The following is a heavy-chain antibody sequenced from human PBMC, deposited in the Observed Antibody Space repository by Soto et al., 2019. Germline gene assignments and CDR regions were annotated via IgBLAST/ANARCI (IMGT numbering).Heavy chain of an antibody. CDR2: IYSGGST. CDR1: GFTVSSNY. V-gene: IGHV3-53*01. Sequence: GGSVRLSXAASGFTVSSNYMSWVRQAPGKGLEWVSVIYSGGSTYYADSVKGRFTISRDNSKNTLYLQMNSLRAEDTAVYYCAREGVITMVRGVINQPYYYYGMDVWGQGTTVTAP. CDR3: AREGVITMVRGVINQPYYYYGMDV. J-gene: IGHJ6*02. D-gene: IGHD3-10*01.